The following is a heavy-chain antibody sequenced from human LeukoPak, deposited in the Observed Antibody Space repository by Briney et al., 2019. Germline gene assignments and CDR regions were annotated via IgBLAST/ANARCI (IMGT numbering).Heavy chain of an antibody. CDR2: IYHSGST. J-gene: IGHJ5*02. Sequence: SETLSLTCTVSGGSISSGDYYWSWIRQPSGKGMEWIGYIYHSGSTYYNPSLKSRVTISVDTSKNQFFLKLSSVTAADTAVYYCARVVVVVPAAIETFDPWGQGTLVTVSS. CDR1: GGSISSGDYY. V-gene: IGHV4-30-4*01. CDR3: ARVVVVVPAAIETFDP. D-gene: IGHD2-2*02.